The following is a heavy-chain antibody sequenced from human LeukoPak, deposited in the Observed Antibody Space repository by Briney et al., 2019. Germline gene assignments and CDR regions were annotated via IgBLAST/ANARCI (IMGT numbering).Heavy chain of an antibody. J-gene: IGHJ3*02. CDR2: IWYDGSNK. D-gene: IGHD2-21*01. V-gene: IGHV3-33*01. Sequence: GGSLRLSCAASGFTFSSYGMHWVRQAPGKGLEWVAVIWYDGSNKYYADSVKGRFTISRDNSKNTLYLQMNSLRAEDTAVYYCARVIVPDAFDIWGQGTMVTVSS. CDR1: GFTFSSYG. CDR3: ARVIVPDAFDI.